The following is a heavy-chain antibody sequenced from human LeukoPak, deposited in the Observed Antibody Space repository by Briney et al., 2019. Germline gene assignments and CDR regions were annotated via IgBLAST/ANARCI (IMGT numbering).Heavy chain of an antibody. CDR1: GFTFSNYS. Sequence: GGSLRLSCAASGFTFSNYSMHWVRQAPGKGLEWVAVIWHDGSNKYYADSVKGRFTISRDNSKNTLYLQMDSLRAEDTAVYYCAKEGKSFDYYYYMDVWGQGTLVTVSS. CDR2: IWHDGSNK. D-gene: IGHD3-10*01. V-gene: IGHV3-33*06. CDR3: AKEGKSFDYYYYMDV. J-gene: IGHJ6*03.